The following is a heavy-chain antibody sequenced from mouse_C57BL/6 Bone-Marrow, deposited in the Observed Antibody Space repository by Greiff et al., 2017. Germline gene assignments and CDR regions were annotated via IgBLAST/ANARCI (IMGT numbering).Heavy chain of an antibody. CDR3: ARQRVDYYGSSYWYFDV. J-gene: IGHJ1*03. Sequence: EVKLQESGGGLVQPGGSLKLSCAASGFTFSDYYMYWVRQTPEKRLEWVAYISNGGGSTYYPDTVKGRFTISRDNAKNTLYLQMSRLKSEDTAMYYCARQRVDYYGSSYWYFDVWGTGTTVTVSS. D-gene: IGHD1-1*01. V-gene: IGHV5-12*01. CDR2: ISNGGGST. CDR1: GFTFSDYY.